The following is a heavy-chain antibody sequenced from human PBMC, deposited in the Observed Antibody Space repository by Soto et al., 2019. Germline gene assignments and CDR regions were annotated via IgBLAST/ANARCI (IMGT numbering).Heavy chain of an antibody. V-gene: IGHV3-33*01. CDR3: AREGVDSRAVVPAARGAFDI. CDR1: GFTFSSYG. J-gene: IGHJ3*02. Sequence: QVQLVESGGGVVQPGRSLRLSCAASGFTFSSYGMHWVRQAPGKGLEWVAVIWYDGSNKYYADSVKGRFTISRDNSKNTLYLQMNSLRAEDTAVYYCAREGVDSRAVVPAARGAFDIWGQGTMVTVSS. CDR2: IWYDGSNK. D-gene: IGHD2-2*01.